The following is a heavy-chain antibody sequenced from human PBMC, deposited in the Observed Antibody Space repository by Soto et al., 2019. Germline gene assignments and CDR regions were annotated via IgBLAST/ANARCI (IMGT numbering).Heavy chain of an antibody. CDR2: INSNGGNT. J-gene: IGHJ6*02. D-gene: IGHD2-21*01. CDR3: ARRIPFGYGMDV. V-gene: IGHV3-64*01. CDR1: GFTFSSYA. Sequence: EVQLVESGGGLVQPGGSLRLSCAASGFTFSSYAMHWVRQAPGKGLEYVSVINSNGGNTDYASSVKGRFTISRDNSKNTLDLQMGSLRAEDMAVYYCARRIPFGYGMDVWGQGTTVTVSS.